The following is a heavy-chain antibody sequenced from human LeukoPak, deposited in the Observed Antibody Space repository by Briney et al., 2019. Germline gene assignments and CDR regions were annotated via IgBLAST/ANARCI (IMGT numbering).Heavy chain of an antibody. Sequence: SETLSLTCTVSGGSLISTDHHWGWIRQTPGKGLEWIGSMSHSGTTYNPSLGSRVTMSIDNTKNQFSLKLTSVTASDTAIYYCAGNSYYSVDYWGQGTLVTVSS. J-gene: IGHJ4*02. V-gene: IGHV4-39*07. CDR1: GGSLISTDHH. CDR3: AGNSYYSVDY. D-gene: IGHD3-22*01. CDR2: MSHSGTT.